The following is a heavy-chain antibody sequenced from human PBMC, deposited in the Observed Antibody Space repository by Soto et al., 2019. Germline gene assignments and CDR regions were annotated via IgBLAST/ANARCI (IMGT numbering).Heavy chain of an antibody. CDR3: ARDFRYCSGGSCYPKGKPTHNWFDP. CDR1: GYTFTSYG. Sequence: QVQLVQSGAEVKKPGASVKVSCKASGYTFTSYGISWVRQAPGQGLEWMGWISAYNGNTNYAQKLQGRVTMTPDTSTSTAYMELRSLRSDDTAVYYCARDFRYCSGGSCYPKGKPTHNWFDPWGQGTLVTVSS. D-gene: IGHD2-15*01. V-gene: IGHV1-18*01. CDR2: ISAYNGNT. J-gene: IGHJ5*02.